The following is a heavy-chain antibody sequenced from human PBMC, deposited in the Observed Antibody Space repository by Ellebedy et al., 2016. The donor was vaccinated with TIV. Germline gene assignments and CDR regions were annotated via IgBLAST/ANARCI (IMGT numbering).Heavy chain of an antibody. J-gene: IGHJ6*02. CDR1: GFIFGAYS. V-gene: IGHV3-48*04. Sequence: PGGSLRLPCAASGFIFGAYSTNWVRQAPGKGLEWVSYISSSGAAIYYADSVKGRFTISRDNAKNSLYLQMNSLRAEDTAVYYCARDPTREYGYYGMDGWGQGTTVTGSS. D-gene: IGHD4-17*01. CDR3: ARDPTREYGYYGMDG. CDR2: ISSSGAAI.